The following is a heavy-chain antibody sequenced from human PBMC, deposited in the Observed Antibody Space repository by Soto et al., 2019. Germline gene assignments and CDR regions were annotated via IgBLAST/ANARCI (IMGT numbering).Heavy chain of an antibody. Sequence: SETLSLTCTVSGGSISSVAYYWSWIRQHPGKGLEYIGYIYYSGSTYYNPSVESRVTISLDASQNQFFLNVSSVTAADTAVYYCARVPLARGVSLAGKFDYWGQGTLVTVSS. CDR3: ARVPLARGVSLAGKFDY. J-gene: IGHJ4*02. D-gene: IGHD2-8*01. CDR1: GGSISSVAYY. CDR2: IYYSGST. V-gene: IGHV4-31*03.